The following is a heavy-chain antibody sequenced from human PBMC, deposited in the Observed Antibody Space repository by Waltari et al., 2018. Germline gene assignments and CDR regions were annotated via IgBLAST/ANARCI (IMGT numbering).Heavy chain of an antibody. Sequence: QVQLVESGGGVVQPGTSLRLPCAASEFTFSSSAMHWVRQAPGKGLEWVAVISYNARNIYYVDSVKGRFTISRDNSKKTLYLQMNSLRAEDTAVYYGARDYCDRTNCHGMDVWGQGTTVIVSS. CDR1: EFTFSSSA. D-gene: IGHD3-22*01. CDR2: ISYNARNI. V-gene: IGHV3-30*04. J-gene: IGHJ6*02. CDR3: ARDYCDRTNCHGMDV.